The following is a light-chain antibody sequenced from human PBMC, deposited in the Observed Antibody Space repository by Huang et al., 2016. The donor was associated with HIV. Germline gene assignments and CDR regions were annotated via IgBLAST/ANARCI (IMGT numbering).Light chain of an antibody. V-gene: IGKV3-11*01. J-gene: IGKJ4*01. Sequence: EIVLTQSPVTLSLSPGHRATLSCGASQTIGTYLAWYPQTSGQAPRLLIYDASNRAVGIPARFSASGSETDFTLTIDGLDPDDFAIYYCQQRSKWPLTFGGGTKVEMK. CDR1: QTIGTY. CDR3: QQRSKWPLT. CDR2: DAS.